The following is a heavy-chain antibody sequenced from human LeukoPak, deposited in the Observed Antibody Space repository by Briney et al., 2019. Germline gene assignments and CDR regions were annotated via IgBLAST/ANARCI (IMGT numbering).Heavy chain of an antibody. Sequence: PGGSLRLSYAASGFTFSSYNMNWVRQAPGKGLEWVSYISSTSRTLYYADSVKGRFTISRDNSKNTLYLQMNSLRAEDTAVYFCATSVPHGSAPSLYYYYMDVWGKGTTVTIAS. CDR3: ATSVPHGSAPSLYYYYMDV. CDR2: ISSTSRTL. D-gene: IGHD3-10*01. V-gene: IGHV3-48*01. J-gene: IGHJ6*03. CDR1: GFTFSSYN.